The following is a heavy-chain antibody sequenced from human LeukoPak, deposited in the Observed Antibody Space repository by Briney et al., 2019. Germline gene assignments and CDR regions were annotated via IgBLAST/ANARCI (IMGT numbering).Heavy chain of an antibody. Sequence: QSGGSLRPSCTTSGFAFDDFAMSWVRQPAGKGLEWVGFIRRRAYGGAAEYAASVKGRFIISRDDSKGIAYLQMNSLKTEDTAVYYCSRNGLVDFDYWGQGSRVIVSP. V-gene: IGHV3-49*04. CDR1: GFAFDDFA. J-gene: IGHJ4*02. CDR3: SRNGLVDFDY. CDR2: IRRRAYGGAA.